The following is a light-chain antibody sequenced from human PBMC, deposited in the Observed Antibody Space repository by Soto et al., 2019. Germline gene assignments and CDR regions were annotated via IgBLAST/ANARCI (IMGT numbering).Light chain of an antibody. V-gene: IGLV2-23*01. CDR1: SSDLGTFNL. J-gene: IGLJ1*01. CDR2: EGS. Sequence: QSALTQPASVSGSPGQSITISCTGTSSDLGTFNLVSWYQQHPFKAPKLIIYEGSKRPSGVSNRFSGSKSGNTASLTVSGLQTEDEADYYCCSYAGSTTYVFGTGTKLTVL. CDR3: CSYAGSTTYV.